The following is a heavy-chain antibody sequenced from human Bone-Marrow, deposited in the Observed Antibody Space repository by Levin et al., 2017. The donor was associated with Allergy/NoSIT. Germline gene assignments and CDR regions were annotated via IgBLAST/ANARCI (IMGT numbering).Heavy chain of an antibody. CDR1: GGTFSSYA. V-gene: IGHV1-69*01. CDR2: IIPIFGTA. CDR3: ARDRLGCSGGSCYSRYYFDY. D-gene: IGHD2-15*01. Sequence: KISSKASGGTFSSYAISWVRQAPGQGLEWMGGIIPIFGTANYAQKFQGRVTITADESTSTAYMELSSLRSEDTAVYYCARDRLGCSGGSCYSRYYFDYWGQGTLVTVSS. J-gene: IGHJ4*02.